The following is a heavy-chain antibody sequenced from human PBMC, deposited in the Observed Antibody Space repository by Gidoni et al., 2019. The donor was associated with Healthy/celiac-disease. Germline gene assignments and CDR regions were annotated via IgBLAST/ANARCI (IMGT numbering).Heavy chain of an antibody. CDR1: GGPISSSNW. CDR3: ARRYCGGDCHLSPGDY. V-gene: IGHV4-4*02. J-gene: IGHJ4*02. D-gene: IGHD2-21*02. CDR2: IYHSGST. Sequence: QVQLQESGPGLVKPSGTLSLTCAVSGGPISSSNWWSWVRQPPGKGLEWIGEIYHSGSTNYNPSLKSRFTISVDKSKNQFSLKLSSVTAADTAVYYCARRYCGGDCHLSPGDYWGQGTLVTVSS.